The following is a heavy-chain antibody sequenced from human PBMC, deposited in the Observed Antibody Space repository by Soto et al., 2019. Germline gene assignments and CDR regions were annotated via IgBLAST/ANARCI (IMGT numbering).Heavy chain of an antibody. CDR1: GYTFTGYY. CDR3: ARERSCSSTSCYYGMDV. V-gene: IGHV1-2*04. D-gene: IGHD2-2*01. J-gene: IGHJ6*02. CDR2: INPNSGGT. Sequence: QVQLVQSGAEVKKPGASVKVSCKASGYTFTGYYMHWVRQAPGQGLEWMGWINPNSGGTNYAQKFQGWVTMTRDTSMSTAYMELSRLRSDDTAVYYCARERSCSSTSCYYGMDVWGQGTTVTVSS.